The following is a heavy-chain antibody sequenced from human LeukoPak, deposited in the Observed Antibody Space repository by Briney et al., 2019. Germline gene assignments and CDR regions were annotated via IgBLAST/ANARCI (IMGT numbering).Heavy chain of an antibody. CDR1: GFNVSDSR. Sequence: GGSLRLSFATSGFNVSDSRMTGVRQAPAKGLQWVANINRDGTEKHFLDSVEGRFTISRDNAKNSLYLQMSPLRPQDTALYFCVGGDWYLESWGQGTLVTVSS. D-gene: IGHD2-21*01. J-gene: IGHJ4*02. CDR2: INRDGTEK. V-gene: IGHV3-7*04. CDR3: VGGDWYLES.